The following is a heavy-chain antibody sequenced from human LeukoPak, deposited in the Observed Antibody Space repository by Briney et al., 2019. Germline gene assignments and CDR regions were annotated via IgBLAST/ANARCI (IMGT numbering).Heavy chain of an antibody. CDR1: GGSNNSFY. CDR2: THPSGNT. V-gene: IGHV4-4*09. J-gene: IGHJ5*02. CDR3: ARKAPKKGWFDP. Sequence: SETLSLTCSVSGGSNNSFYWSWIRQPPGKGLEWIGYTHPSGNTNYSPSLKSRVTISIDTSRNQFSLRLSSVTAADTAVYYCARKAPKKGWFDPWGQGTLVTVSS.